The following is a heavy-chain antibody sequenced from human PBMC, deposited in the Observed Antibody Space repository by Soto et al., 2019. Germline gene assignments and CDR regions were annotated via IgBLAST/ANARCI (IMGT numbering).Heavy chain of an antibody. J-gene: IGHJ6*02. Sequence: ASVKVSCKASGYTFTGYYMHWVRQAPGQGLERMGWINPNSGGTNYAQKFQGWVTMTRDTSISTAYMELSRLRSDDTAVYYCARALRTDYYYSGMDVWGQGTTVTVSS. CDR1: GYTFTGYY. CDR2: INPNSGGT. CDR3: ARALRTDYYYSGMDV. V-gene: IGHV1-2*04.